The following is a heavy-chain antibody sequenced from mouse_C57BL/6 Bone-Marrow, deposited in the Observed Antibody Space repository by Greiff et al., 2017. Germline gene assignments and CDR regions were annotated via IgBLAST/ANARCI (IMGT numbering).Heavy chain of an antibody. D-gene: IGHD2-3*01. CDR1: GYTFTSYW. J-gene: IGHJ2*01. CDR2: IHPSASDT. V-gene: IGHV1-74*01. Sequence: QVHVKQPGAELVKPGASLKVSCKASGYTFTSYWMPWVKQRPGQGLEWIGRIHPSASDTNYTQKFKGKATLTVDKSSSTAYMQLSSLTSEDSAVYYCAIGGLDGYYAFFDYWGQGTTLTGSA. CDR3: AIGGLDGYYAFFDY.